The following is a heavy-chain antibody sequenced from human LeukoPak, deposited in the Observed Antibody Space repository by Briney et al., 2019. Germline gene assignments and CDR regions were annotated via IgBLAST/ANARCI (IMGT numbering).Heavy chain of an antibody. V-gene: IGHV4-39*07. Sequence: PSQTLSLTCTVSGDSISSGDYYWGWIRQPPGKGLEWIGSIYYSGSTYYNPSLKSRVTISVDTSKNQFSLKLSSVTAADTAVYYCARGPFPFDYWGQGTLVTVSS. CDR3: ARGPFPFDY. CDR1: GDSISSGDYY. D-gene: IGHD2/OR15-2a*01. J-gene: IGHJ4*02. CDR2: IYYSGST.